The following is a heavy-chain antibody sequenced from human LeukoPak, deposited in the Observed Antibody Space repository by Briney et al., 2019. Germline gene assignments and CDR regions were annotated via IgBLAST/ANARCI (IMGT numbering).Heavy chain of an antibody. CDR3: ARFGYVAAVDV. CDR2: INPAGSET. V-gene: IGHV3-7*01. CDR1: GFSFSGYW. J-gene: IGHJ4*02. Sequence: GGSLRLSCAASGFSFSGYWMTWVRQAPGTGLEGVANINPAGSETYYVDPVKGRFSISRDNAKNLVYLQMNSLRAEDTAVYHCARFGYVAAVDVWGQGTPVTVSS. D-gene: IGHD2-15*01.